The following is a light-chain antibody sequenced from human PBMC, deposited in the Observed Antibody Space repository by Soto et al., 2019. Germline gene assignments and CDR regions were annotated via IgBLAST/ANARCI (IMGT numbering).Light chain of an antibody. CDR3: MQALQTPRT. CDR2: LGS. V-gene: IGKV2-28*01. Sequence: DIVMTQSPLSLPVTPGEPASISCRSSQSLLHSNGYNYLDWYLQKPGQSPQVLIYLGSNRASGVPDRFSGSGAGTDFTLKISRVEAEDVGVSYCMQALQTPRTFGQGTKLDIK. CDR1: QSLLHSNGYNY. J-gene: IGKJ2*01.